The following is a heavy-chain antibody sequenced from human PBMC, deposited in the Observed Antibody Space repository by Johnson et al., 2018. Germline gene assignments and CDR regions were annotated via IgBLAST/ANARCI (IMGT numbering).Heavy chain of an antibody. CDR2: IKDKPNNYAT. Sequence: VQLVQSGGGLVQPGGSLRLSCVASRFTFSVHYMDWVRQPPGKGLEWVGSIKDKPNNYATEYAPSVKGRFTISRDDSNNSLYLQMNSLKTDDTAVYYCVAQLWRRGYWGQGTLVPVSS. CDR1: RFTFSVHY. V-gene: IGHV3-72*01. D-gene: IGHD3-3*01. J-gene: IGHJ4*02. CDR3: VAQLWRRGY.